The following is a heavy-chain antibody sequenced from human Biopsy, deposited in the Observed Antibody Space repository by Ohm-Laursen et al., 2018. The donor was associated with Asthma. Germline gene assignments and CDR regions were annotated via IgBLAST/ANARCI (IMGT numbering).Heavy chain of an antibody. V-gene: IGHV3-21*01. D-gene: IGHD3-10*01. Sequence: SLRLSCSASGFDFSGYTMNWVRQAPGKGLEWVSSISGLSRYKYYSDSLRGRITISRDNAKSSLHLQMSSLRAEDTAVYFCARDFTIGSGSPFHFWCPGTLVTVSS. CDR3: ARDFTIGSGSPFHF. CDR2: ISGLSRYK. CDR1: GFDFSGYT. J-gene: IGHJ4*01.